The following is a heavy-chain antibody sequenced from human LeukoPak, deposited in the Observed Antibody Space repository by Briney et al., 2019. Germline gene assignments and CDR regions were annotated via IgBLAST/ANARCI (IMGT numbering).Heavy chain of an antibody. D-gene: IGHD3-10*01. CDR1: GGSISSYY. Sequence: SETLSLTCTVSGGSISSYYWSWIRQPPGKGLEWIGYIYYSGSTNYNPSLKSRVTISVDTSKNQFSLKLSSVTAADTAVYYCAGQGYYNSGTFDPWGQGTLVTVSS. V-gene: IGHV4-59*01. CDR2: IYYSGST. CDR3: AGQGYYNSGTFDP. J-gene: IGHJ5*02.